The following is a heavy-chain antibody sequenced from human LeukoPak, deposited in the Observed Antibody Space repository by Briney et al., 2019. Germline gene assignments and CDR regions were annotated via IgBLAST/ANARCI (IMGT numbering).Heavy chain of an antibody. CDR2: INPNSGGT. D-gene: IGHD3-22*01. Sequence: ASVKVSCKASGYTFTGYYMHWVRQAPGQGLEWMGWINPNSGGTNYAQKFQGRVTMTRDTFISTAYMELSRLRSDDTAVYYCARDGGYYYDSSGYYEGFDPWGQGTLVTVSS. CDR1: GYTFTGYY. J-gene: IGHJ5*02. V-gene: IGHV1-2*02. CDR3: ARDGGYYYDSSGYYEGFDP.